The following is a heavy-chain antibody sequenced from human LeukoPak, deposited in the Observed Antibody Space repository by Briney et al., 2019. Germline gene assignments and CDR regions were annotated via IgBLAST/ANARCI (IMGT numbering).Heavy chain of an antibody. V-gene: IGHV3-7*01. CDR2: IKQDGSEK. J-gene: IGHJ6*02. D-gene: IGHD4-17*01. Sequence: GRSLRLPCAASGFTFSVYGMSWVRQAPGKGLEWVANIKQDGSEKYYVDSVKGRFTISRDNAKNSLYLQMNSLRAEDTAVYYCARESYGDYVHYYYGMDVWGQGTTVTVSS. CDR1: GFTFSVYG. CDR3: ARESYGDYVHYYYGMDV.